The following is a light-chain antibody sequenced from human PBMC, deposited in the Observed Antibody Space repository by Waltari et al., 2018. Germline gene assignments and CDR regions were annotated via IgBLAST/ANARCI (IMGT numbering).Light chain of an antibody. V-gene: IGLV1-44*01. CDR1: SSNIGSNP. J-gene: IGLJ1*01. CDR3: AAWDDSLNGFV. Sequence: QSVLTQPPSASGTPGQRVLISCSGSSSNIGSNPVTWYQPLPGTAPKVLVYSNNQRPSGVPARFSGSKSATSASLAISGLQSEDEADYYCAAWDDSLNGFVFGTGTRFTVL. CDR2: SNN.